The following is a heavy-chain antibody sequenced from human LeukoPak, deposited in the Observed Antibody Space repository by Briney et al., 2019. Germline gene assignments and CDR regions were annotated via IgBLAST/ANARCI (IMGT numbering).Heavy chain of an antibody. CDR3: ARIPQRVPHNWFDP. J-gene: IGHJ5*02. CDR1: GYTFTSND. V-gene: IGHV1-8*01. Sequence: ASVKVSCKASGYTFTSNDINWVRQAAGQGVEWMGWMKPHSGKAGYAQKFQGRVTMTRDTSISTVYMELSSLTSDDTAVYYCARIPQRVPHNWFDPWGQGTLVTVSS. CDR2: MKPHSGKA.